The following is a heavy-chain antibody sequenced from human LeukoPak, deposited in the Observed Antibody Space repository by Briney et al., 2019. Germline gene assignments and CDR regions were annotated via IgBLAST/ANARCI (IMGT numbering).Heavy chain of an antibody. J-gene: IGHJ6*03. CDR1: GFTLSDYW. CDR2: IKQDGSET. CDR3: AKVRDRRDGFNFYFYYYMDV. Sequence: GGSLRLSCAASGFTLSDYWMNWVRQAPGKGLEWVANIKQDGSETSYVDSVRGRFTISRDNAKNSLYLQMNSLRAEDTAAYYCAKVRDRRDGFNFYFYYYMDVWGKGTTVTVS. V-gene: IGHV3-7*01. D-gene: IGHD5-24*01.